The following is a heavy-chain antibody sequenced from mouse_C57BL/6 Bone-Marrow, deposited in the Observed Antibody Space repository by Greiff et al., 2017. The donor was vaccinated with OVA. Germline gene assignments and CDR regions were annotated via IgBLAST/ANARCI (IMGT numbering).Heavy chain of an antibody. Sequence: EVKLMESGGGLVQPGGSLSLSCAASGFTFTDYYMSWVRQPPGKALEWLGFIRNKANGYTTEYSASVKGRFTISRDNSQSILYLQMNALRAEDSATYCSARYRVSYFDYWGQGTTLTVSS. CDR3: ARYRVSYFDY. CDR2: IRNKANGYTT. V-gene: IGHV7-3*01. J-gene: IGHJ2*01. CDR1: GFTFTDYY.